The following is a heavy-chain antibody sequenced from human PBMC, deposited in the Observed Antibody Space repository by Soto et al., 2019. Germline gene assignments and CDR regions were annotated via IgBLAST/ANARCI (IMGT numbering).Heavy chain of an antibody. J-gene: IGHJ4*02. CDR1: GFTFSSYA. CDR3: AKDLGYSYGGFYDY. Sequence: EVQLLESGGGLVQPGGTLRLSCAASGFTFSSYAMSWVRQAPGKRLEWVSAISGSGGSTYYADSVKGRFTISRDNSKNMVFLQMNSLRAEDTAVYYCAKDLGYSYGGFYDYWSQGTLLTVSS. CDR2: ISGSGGST. V-gene: IGHV3-23*01. D-gene: IGHD5-18*01.